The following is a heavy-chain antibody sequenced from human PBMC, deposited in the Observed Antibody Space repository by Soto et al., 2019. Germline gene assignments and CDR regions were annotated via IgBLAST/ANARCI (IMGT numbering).Heavy chain of an antibody. V-gene: IGHV3-48*01. CDR3: ARDGMVAINDY. Sequence: LRLSCAASGFTFSSYSMNWVRQAPGKGLEWVSYISSSSSTIYYADSVKGRFTISRDNAKNSLYLQMNSLRAEDTAVYYCARDGMVAINDYWGQGTLVTVSS. CDR2: ISSSSSTI. CDR1: GFTFSSYS. D-gene: IGHD2-8*01. J-gene: IGHJ4*02.